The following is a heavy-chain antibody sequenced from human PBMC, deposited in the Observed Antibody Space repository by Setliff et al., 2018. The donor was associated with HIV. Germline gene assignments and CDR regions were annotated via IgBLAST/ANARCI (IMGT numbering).Heavy chain of an antibody. J-gene: IGHJ1*01. CDR1: GGPLSGYC. CDR3: TRGPARRYPGSTVYGL. D-gene: IGHD1-26*01. Sequence: SETLSLTCGLYGGPLSGYCWTWIRQSPEKGLEWIGEINDSGDTKYNPSLMSRLSMTVEKSKNEFSLKVTSLTAADTAVYFCTRGPARRYPGSTVYGLWGQGTPVTVSS. V-gene: IGHV4-34*01. CDR2: INDSGDT.